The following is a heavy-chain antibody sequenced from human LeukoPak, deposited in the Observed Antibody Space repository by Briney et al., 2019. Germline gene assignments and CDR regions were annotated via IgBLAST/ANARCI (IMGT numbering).Heavy chain of an antibody. CDR1: VYIFTGFH. CDR3: AKEGTGIDY. J-gene: IGHJ4*02. D-gene: IGHD3/OR15-3a*01. CDR2: NNPNSGGT. V-gene: IGHV1-2*02. Sequence: SEEVLHRACVYIFTGFHILWARRASRQALEWMGLNNPNSGGTNYAQKFQGRLTMTRDTSSSTAYMELIRLRSDVTAVYYGAKEGTGIDYWGQGTLVTVSS.